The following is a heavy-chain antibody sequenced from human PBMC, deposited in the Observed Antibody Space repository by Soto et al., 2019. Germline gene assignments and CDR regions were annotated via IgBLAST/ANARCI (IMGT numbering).Heavy chain of an antibody. CDR2: IIPIFGTA. D-gene: IGHD2-15*01. CDR3: ARNRRDIVVVVAARSHSGYYYYGMDV. V-gene: IGHV1-69*06. J-gene: IGHJ6*02. Sequence: SVKVSCKASGGTFSSYAISWVRQAPGQGLEWMGGIIPIFGTANYAQKFQGRVTITADKSTSTAYMELSSLRSEDTAVYYCARNRRDIVVVVAARSHSGYYYYGMDVWGQGTTVTASS. CDR1: GGTFSSYA.